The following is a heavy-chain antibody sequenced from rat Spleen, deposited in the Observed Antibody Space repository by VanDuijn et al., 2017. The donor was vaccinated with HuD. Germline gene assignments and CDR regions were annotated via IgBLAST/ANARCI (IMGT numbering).Heavy chain of an antibody. CDR1: GLTFRNSV. Sequence: EGQLVESGGGLVQPGGSLKLACVASGLTFRNSVMPWIRQAPTKGREWVASTSIGGSNTYYRDSVKGRFTISRDNAKSTLYLQMDSLRSEDTATYYCVRQYYGYNSYYFDYWGQGVMVTVSS. CDR2: TSIGGSNT. V-gene: IGHV5-25*01. CDR3: VRQYYGYNSYYFDY. J-gene: IGHJ2*01. D-gene: IGHD1-9*01.